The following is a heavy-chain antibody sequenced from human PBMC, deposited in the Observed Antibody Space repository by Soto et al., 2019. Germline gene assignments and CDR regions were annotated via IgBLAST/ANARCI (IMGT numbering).Heavy chain of an antibody. V-gene: IGHV4-59*01. J-gene: IGHJ4*02. CDR2: IYYSGST. Sequence: SETLSLTCTVSGGSISSYYWSWIRQPPGKGLEWIGYIYYSGSTNYNPSLKSRVTISVDTSKNQFSLKLSSVTAADTAVYYCAIGRYYDSSGYSIPDSFDYWGQGTLVTV. D-gene: IGHD3-22*01. CDR1: GGSISSYY. CDR3: AIGRYYDSSGYSIPDSFDY.